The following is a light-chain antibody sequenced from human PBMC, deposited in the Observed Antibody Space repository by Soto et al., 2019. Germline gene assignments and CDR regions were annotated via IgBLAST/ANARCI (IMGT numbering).Light chain of an antibody. J-gene: IGKJ1*01. CDR1: QTVNNNY. CDR3: QQYGGSAPWT. CDR2: GAS. Sequence: EIVLTQPPGPLSVSPGDRVTLSCRASQTVNNNYLAWYQQKPGKAPRLLIYGASTAATGTPARFSGSGSGTHFTLTVSRLEPEDFAVYYCQQYGGSAPWTFGPGTKVDMK. V-gene: IGKV3-20*01.